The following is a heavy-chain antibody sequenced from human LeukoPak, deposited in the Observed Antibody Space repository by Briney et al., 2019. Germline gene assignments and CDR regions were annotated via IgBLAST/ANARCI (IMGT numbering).Heavy chain of an antibody. D-gene: IGHD3-10*01. CDR3: ARLVDYGSGSH. J-gene: IGHJ4*02. Sequence: SETLSLTCAVYGGSFSGYYWSWIRQPPGKGLEWIGEINHSGSTNYNPSLKSRVTISVDTSKNQFSLKLRSVTATDTAVYYCARLVDYGSGSHWGQGALVIVSS. CDR1: GGSFSGYY. V-gene: IGHV4-34*01. CDR2: INHSGST.